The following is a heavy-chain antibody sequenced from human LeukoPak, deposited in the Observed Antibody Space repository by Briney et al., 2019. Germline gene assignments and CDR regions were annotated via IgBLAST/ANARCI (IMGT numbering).Heavy chain of an antibody. J-gene: IGHJ4*02. CDR3: ARDWGTYSYGLWDY. D-gene: IGHD5-18*01. V-gene: IGHV3-21*01. CDR1: RFTFSSYS. Sequence: PGGSPRLSCAASRFTFSSYSMNWVRQAPGKGLEWVSSISSSSSYIYYADSVKGRFSISRDNAKNSLYLQMNSLRAEDTAVYYCARDWGTYSYGLWDYWGQGTLVTVSS. CDR2: ISSSSSYI.